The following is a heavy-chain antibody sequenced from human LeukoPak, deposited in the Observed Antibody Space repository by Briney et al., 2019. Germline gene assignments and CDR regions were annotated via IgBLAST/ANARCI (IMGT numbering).Heavy chain of an antibody. Sequence: ASVKVSCKASGYTFTSYYMHWVRQAPGQGLEWMGIINPSGGSTGYAQKFQGRVTMTRDTSISTAYMELSRLTSDDTTVYYCARGVRAAAGSAFDIWGQGTMVTVSS. CDR3: ARGVRAAAGSAFDI. CDR2: INPSGGST. J-gene: IGHJ3*02. V-gene: IGHV1-46*01. CDR1: GYTFTSYY. D-gene: IGHD6-13*01.